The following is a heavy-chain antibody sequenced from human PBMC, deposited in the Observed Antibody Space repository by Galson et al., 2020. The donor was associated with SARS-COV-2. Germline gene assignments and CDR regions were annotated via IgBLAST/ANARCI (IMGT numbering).Heavy chain of an antibody. CDR1: GFTFRDYY. V-gene: IGHV3-11*01. D-gene: IGHD3-10*01. Sequence: NSGGPLRLSCEASGFTFRDYYMSWLRQAPGKGLEGVSYISSSGSTIYYADSVKGRFTISRDNAKNSLYLQMNSLRAEDTAVYYCARGGGFFAFDIWGQGTMVTVSS. J-gene: IGHJ3*02. CDR3: ARGGGFFAFDI. CDR2: ISSSGSTI.